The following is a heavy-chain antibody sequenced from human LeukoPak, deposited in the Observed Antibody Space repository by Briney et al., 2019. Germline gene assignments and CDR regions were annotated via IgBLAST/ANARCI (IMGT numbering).Heavy chain of an antibody. V-gene: IGHV1-69*05. CDR3: ALQAAVVVPAAILGREGFDY. CDR2: IIPIFGTA. Sequence: ASVKISCKASGGTFSSYAISWVRQAPGQGLEWLGGIIPIFGTANYAQKFQGRVTITTDESTSTAYMELSSLRSEDTAVYYCALQAAVVVPAAILGREGFDYWGQGTLVTVSS. D-gene: IGHD2-2*02. J-gene: IGHJ4*02. CDR1: GGTFSSYA.